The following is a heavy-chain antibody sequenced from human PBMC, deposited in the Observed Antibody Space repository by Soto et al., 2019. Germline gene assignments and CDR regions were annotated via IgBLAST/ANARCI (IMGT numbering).Heavy chain of an antibody. J-gene: IGHJ5*02. D-gene: IGHD2-2*01. CDR1: GGSFSSLV. V-gene: IGHV1-69*10. CDR3: ARGPAQFDP. Sequence: SVQVSCKASGGSFSSLVISWLRQAPGQGPEWMGGINPMLGVANFAQKFQDRVTITADESTTTAYMELSSLRSEDTAVYYCARGPAQFDPWGQGTMVTVYS. CDR2: INPMLGVA.